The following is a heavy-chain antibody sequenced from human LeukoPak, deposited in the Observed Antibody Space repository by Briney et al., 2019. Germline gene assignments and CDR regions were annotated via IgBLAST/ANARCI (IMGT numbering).Heavy chain of an antibody. D-gene: IGHD2-21*01. CDR3: ARDRDWAFDY. CDR2: ISFDGTDA. J-gene: IGHJ4*02. CDR1: GFTFSSYA. V-gene: IGHV3-30*04. Sequence: GGSLRLSCAASGFTFSSYAIHWVRQAPGKGLEWVAVISFDGTDAFYADSVKGRFTISRDNSKNTLSLQMNSLRTEDTAVYYCARDRDWAFDYWGQGILVTVSS.